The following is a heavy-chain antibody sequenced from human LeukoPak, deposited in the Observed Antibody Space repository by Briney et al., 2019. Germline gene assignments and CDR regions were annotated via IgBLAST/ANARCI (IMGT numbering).Heavy chain of an antibody. J-gene: IGHJ4*02. CDR1: GYTFTSYG. CDR2: ISAYNGNT. V-gene: IGHV1-18*01. CDR3: ARDRTSGSYYYQTDYFDY. Sequence: GASVKVSCKASGYTFTSYGISWVRQAPGQGLEWMGWISAYNGNTNYAQKLQGRVTMTTGTSTSTAYMELRSLRSDDTAVYYCARDRTSGSYYYQTDYFDYWGQETLVTVSS. D-gene: IGHD3-10*01.